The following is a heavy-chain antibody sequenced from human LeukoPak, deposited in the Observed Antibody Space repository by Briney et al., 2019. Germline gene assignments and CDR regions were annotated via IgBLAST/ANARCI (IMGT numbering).Heavy chain of an antibody. Sequence: SETLSLTCTVSGGSISSGSYYWSWIRQPAGKGLEWIGRIYTSGSTNYNPSLKSRVTISVDTSKNQFSLKLSSVTAADTAVYYCARRRSRGYSYGLPHETQNWFDPWGQGTLVTVSS. CDR3: ARRRSRGYSYGLPHETQNWFDP. D-gene: IGHD5-18*01. CDR2: IYTSGST. CDR1: GGSISSGSYY. J-gene: IGHJ5*02. V-gene: IGHV4-61*02.